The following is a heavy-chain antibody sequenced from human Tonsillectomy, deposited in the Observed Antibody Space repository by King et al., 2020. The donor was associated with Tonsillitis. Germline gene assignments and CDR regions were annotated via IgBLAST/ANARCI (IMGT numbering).Heavy chain of an antibody. CDR2: ISADIGNT. J-gene: IGHJ6*03. Sequence: VQLVESGAEVKKPGASVKVSCKASGYTFTSYGISWVRQAPGQGLEWMGWISADIGNTNYAQKLKGRFTMTTDKSTSTAYMELRSLRSEDTAVYYCERNQDGTHESDYYYYYMDVWGKRTTVTVS. CDR1: GYTFTSYG. CDR3: ERNQDGTHESDYYYYYMDV. D-gene: IGHD5-24*01. V-gene: IGHV1-18*01.